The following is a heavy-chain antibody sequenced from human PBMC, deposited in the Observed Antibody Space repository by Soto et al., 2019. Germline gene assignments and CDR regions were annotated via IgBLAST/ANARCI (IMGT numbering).Heavy chain of an antibody. CDR2: ISGSGGST. J-gene: IGHJ4*02. D-gene: IGHD3-22*01. Sequence: GGSLRLSCAASGFTFSSYAMSWVRQAPGKGLEWVSAISGSGGSTYYADSVKGRFTISGDNSKNTLYLQMNSLRAEDTAVYYCAKGNNNYYDSSGYYYAIDYWGQGTLVTVSS. CDR1: GFTFSSYA. V-gene: IGHV3-23*01. CDR3: AKGNNNYYDSSGYYYAIDY.